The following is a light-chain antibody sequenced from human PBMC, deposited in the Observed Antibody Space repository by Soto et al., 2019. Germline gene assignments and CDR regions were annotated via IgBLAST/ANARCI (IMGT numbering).Light chain of an antibody. CDR3: QSYDSSLSGVV. V-gene: IGLV1-40*01. CDR1: SSNIGAGYG. Sequence: QSVLTQPPSVSGAPGQRVTISCTGSSSNIGAGYGVHWYQHLPGTAPKLLIYGNSNRPSGVPDRFSGSKSGTSASLAITGRRAEDEAGYYCQSYDSSLSGVVFGGGTKLTVL. J-gene: IGLJ2*01. CDR2: GNS.